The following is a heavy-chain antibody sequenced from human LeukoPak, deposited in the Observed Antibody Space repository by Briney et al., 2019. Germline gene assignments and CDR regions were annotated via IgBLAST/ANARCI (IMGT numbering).Heavy chain of an antibody. CDR1: GFTFSSYA. CDR3: ARTFIAVAGTSWFDP. CDR2: INAGNGNT. V-gene: IGHV1-3*01. Sequence: GGSLRLSCAASGFTFSSYAMHWVRQAPGQRLEWMGWINAGNGNTKYSQKFQGRVTITRDTSASTAYMELSSLRSEDTAVYYCARTFIAVAGTSWFDPWGQGTLVTVSS. J-gene: IGHJ5*02. D-gene: IGHD6-19*01.